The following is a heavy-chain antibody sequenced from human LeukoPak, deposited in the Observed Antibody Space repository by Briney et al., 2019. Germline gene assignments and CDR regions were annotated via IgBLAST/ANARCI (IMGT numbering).Heavy chain of an antibody. J-gene: IGHJ4*02. V-gene: IGHV3-9*01. CDR1: GFTFDDSA. CDR3: AKDINSSDRRSYLDS. Sequence: GRSLRLSCVASGFTFDDSAMHWVRQVTGKGLEWVSGISWNSGTLDYADSVKGRFTISRDNAKNSLYLQMNSLRTEDTAFYYCAKDINSSDRRSYLDSWGQGTLVIVSS. CDR2: ISWNSGTL. D-gene: IGHD6-19*01.